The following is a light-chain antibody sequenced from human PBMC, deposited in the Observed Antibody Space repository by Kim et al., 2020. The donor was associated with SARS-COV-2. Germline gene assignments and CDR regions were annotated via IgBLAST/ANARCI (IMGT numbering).Light chain of an antibody. V-gene: IGKV4-1*01. CDR2: WAS. CDR1: QSVLYSSNNKNC. CDR3: QQCYSIPLT. J-gene: IGKJ3*01. Sequence: DIVMTQSPDSLAVSLGERATVNCKSSQSVLYSSNNKNCIAWYQQKPGQPPKLLIYWASTRESGVPDRFSGSGSGTDFTLTISTLQAEDVAVYYCQQCYSIPLTFGPGAKVDIK.